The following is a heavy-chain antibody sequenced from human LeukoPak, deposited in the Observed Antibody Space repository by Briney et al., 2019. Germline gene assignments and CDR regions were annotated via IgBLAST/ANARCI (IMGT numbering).Heavy chain of an antibody. J-gene: IGHJ4*02. CDR1: GFTFSSYA. V-gene: IGHV3-7*03. CDR2: IKEDGSEK. CDR3: ARRYFDY. Sequence: GGSLRLSCAASGFTFSSYAMSWVRQAPGKGLEWVANIKEDGSEKYYVDSVKGRFTISRDNAKNSLYLQMNSLRAEDTAVYYCARRYFDYWGQGTLVPVSS.